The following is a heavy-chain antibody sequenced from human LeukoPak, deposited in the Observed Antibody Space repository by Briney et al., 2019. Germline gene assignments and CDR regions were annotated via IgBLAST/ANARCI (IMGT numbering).Heavy chain of an antibody. J-gene: IGHJ4*02. CDR2: FYYSGST. D-gene: IGHD3-22*01. CDR1: GGPISSSSHS. CDR3: ARHYYDSSGRPFDY. V-gene: IGHV4-39*01. Sequence: KPSETLSLTCTVSGGPISSSSHSWDWVRQPPGKGLEWIGSFYYSGSTYYNPSLKSRVTISIDTSKNQFSLKLSSVTAADTAVYYCARHYYDSSGRPFDYWGQGILVTVSS.